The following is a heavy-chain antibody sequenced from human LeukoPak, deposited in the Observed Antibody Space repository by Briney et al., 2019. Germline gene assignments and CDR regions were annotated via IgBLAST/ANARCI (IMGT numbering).Heavy chain of an antibody. V-gene: IGHV1-2*06. D-gene: IGHD2-2*01. CDR1: GYTFTGYY. Sequence: GASVKVSCKASGYTFTGYYMHWVRQAPGQGLEWMGRINPNSGGTNYAQKFQGRVTMTRDTSISTAYMELSRLRSDDTAVYYCARGLTWDIVVVPAAGEDWFDPWGQGTLVTVSS. J-gene: IGHJ5*02. CDR3: ARGLTWDIVVVPAAGEDWFDP. CDR2: INPNSGGT.